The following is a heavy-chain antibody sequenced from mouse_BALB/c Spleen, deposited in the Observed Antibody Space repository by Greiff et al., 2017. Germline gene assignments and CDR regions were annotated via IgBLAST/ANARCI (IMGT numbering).Heavy chain of an antibody. CDR2: IYPGGGYT. CDR3: ARGYGKPYYFDY. D-gene: IGHD2-10*02. Sequence: QVQLKQSGAELVRPGTSVKISCKASGYTFTNYWLGWVKQRPGHGLEWIGDIYPGGGYTNYNEKFKGKATLTADTSSSTAYMQLISLTSEDSAVYFCARGYGKPYYFDYWGQGTTLTVSS. J-gene: IGHJ2*01. V-gene: IGHV1-63*02. CDR1: GYTFTNYW.